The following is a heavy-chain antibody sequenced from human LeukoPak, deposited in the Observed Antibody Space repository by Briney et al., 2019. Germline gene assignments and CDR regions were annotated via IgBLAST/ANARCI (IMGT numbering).Heavy chain of an antibody. CDR3: ARVSIVVSAFDI. CDR1: GGTFSSYA. Sequence: SVKVSCKASGGTFSSYAISWVRQAPVQGLEWMGRIIPILGIANYAQKFQGRVTITADKSTSTAYMELSSLRSEDTAVYYCARVSIVVSAFDIWGQGTMVTVSS. CDR2: IIPILGIA. J-gene: IGHJ3*02. V-gene: IGHV1-69*04. D-gene: IGHD3-22*01.